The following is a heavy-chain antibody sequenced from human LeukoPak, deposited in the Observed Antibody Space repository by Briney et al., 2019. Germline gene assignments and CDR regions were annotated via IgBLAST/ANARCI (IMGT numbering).Heavy chain of an antibody. J-gene: IGHJ4*02. CDR1: GGSISSYY. CDR2: IYYSGST. CDR3: ARVSSSGYYPDY. Sequence: SETLSLTCTVSGGSISSYYWSWIRQPPGKGLEWIGYIYYSGSTNYNPSLKSRVTTSVDTSKNQFSLKLSSVTAADTAVYYCARVSSSGYYPDYWGQGTLVTVSS. D-gene: IGHD3-22*01. V-gene: IGHV4-59*01.